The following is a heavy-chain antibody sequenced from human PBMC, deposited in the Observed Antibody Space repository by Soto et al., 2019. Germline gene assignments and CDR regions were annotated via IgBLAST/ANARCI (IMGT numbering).Heavy chain of an antibody. CDR3: VRPGGDCWRILVS. D-gene: IGHD2-21*02. J-gene: IGHJ5*02. Sequence: PGDSLKISCKGSGYSFTTDCIGWVRQIPGKGLEWMGIIYPGDSDTRYSPSFQGQVSISADKSINTAYLQWSSLKASDTAIYYCVRPGGDCWRILVSWGQGTLVTVSS. CDR1: GYSFTTDC. V-gene: IGHV5-51*01. CDR2: IYPGDSDT.